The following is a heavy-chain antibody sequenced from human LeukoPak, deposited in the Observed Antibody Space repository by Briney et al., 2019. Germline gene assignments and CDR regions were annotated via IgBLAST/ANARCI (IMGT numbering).Heavy chain of an antibody. V-gene: IGHV4-59*01. D-gene: IGHD6-13*01. J-gene: IGHJ4*02. CDR2: IYYSGST. CDR1: GGSISSYY. CDR3: ARETPSSSSWYDY. Sequence: SETLSLTCTVSGGSISSYYWSWIRQPPGKGLEWIGYIYYSGSTNYNPSLKSRVTISVDTSKNQFSLKLSSVTAADTAVYYCARETPSSSSWYDYWGQGTLVTVSS.